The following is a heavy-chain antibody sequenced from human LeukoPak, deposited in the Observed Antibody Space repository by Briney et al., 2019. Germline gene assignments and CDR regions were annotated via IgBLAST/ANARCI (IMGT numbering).Heavy chain of an antibody. CDR3: AKDLLRGDGGV. V-gene: IGHV3-30-3*01. CDR1: GFTFSSYA. J-gene: IGHJ4*02. CDR2: ISYDGSNK. Sequence: GGSLRLSCAASGFTFSSYAMHWVRQAPGKGLEWVVVISYDGSNKYYADSVKGRFTISRDNSKNTLYLQMNSLRAEDTAVYYCAKDLLRGDGGVWGQGTLVTVSS. D-gene: IGHD2-8*02.